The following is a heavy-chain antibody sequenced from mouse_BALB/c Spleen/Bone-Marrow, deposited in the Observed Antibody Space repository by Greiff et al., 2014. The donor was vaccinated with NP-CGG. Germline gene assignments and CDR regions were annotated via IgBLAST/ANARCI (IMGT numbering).Heavy chain of an antibody. CDR3: AKHRSVYPYAMDY. V-gene: IGHV2-6-5*01. D-gene: IGHD2-10*02. CDR2: IWGGGKE. Sequence: VHLVESGPGLVAPSQSLSITCTVSGFSLSDYGVSWIRQSPGKGLGWLGVIWGGGKEYYNSVLKSRLSINKDNSKSQVFLKMYSLQTDDTAIYYCAKHRSVYPYAMDYWGQGTSVTVSS. CDR1: GFSLSDYG. J-gene: IGHJ4*01.